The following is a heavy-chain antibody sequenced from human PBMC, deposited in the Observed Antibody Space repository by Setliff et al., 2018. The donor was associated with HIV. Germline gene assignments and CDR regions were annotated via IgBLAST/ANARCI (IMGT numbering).Heavy chain of an antibody. CDR3: AKQTVSSSWSNWFDP. Sequence: VGSLRLSCAASGFTFSSYGMHWVRQAPGKGLEWVAFIRYDGSNKYYADSVKGRFTISRDNSKNTLYLQMNSLRAEDTAVYYCAKQTVSSSWSNWFDPWGQGTLVTVSS. CDR2: IRYDGSNK. D-gene: IGHD6-13*01. V-gene: IGHV3-30*02. CDR1: GFTFSSYG. J-gene: IGHJ5*02.